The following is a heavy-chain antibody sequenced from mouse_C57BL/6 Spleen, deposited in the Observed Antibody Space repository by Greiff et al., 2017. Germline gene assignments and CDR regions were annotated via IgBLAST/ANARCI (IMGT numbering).Heavy chain of an antibody. D-gene: IGHD2-2*01. Sequence: EVQLQQSGPELVKPGASVKIPCKASGYTFTDYNMDWVKQSHGKSLEWIGDINPNNGGTIYNQKFKGKATLTVDKSSSTAYMELRSLTSEDTAVYYCERFTVTTGSYWYFDVWGTGTTVTVSS. CDR3: ERFTVTTGSYWYFDV. J-gene: IGHJ1*03. V-gene: IGHV1-18*01. CDR1: GYTFTDYN. CDR2: INPNNGGT.